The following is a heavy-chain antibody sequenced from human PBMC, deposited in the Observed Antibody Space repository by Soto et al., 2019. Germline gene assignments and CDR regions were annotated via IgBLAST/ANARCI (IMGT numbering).Heavy chain of an antibody. V-gene: IGHV3-53*01. CDR1: GFTVGSNY. Sequence: PGGSLRLSCAASGFTVGSNYMSWVRQAPGKGLEWVSVIYSEGTPYYADSVKGRFTISRENSNNTLYLHMNNLRAEDTAVYYCARSTYYDILNGSYYYYAMDVSGQGTKVTVPS. CDR2: IYSEGTP. D-gene: IGHD3-9*01. CDR3: ARSTYYDILNGSYYYYAMDV. J-gene: IGHJ6*02.